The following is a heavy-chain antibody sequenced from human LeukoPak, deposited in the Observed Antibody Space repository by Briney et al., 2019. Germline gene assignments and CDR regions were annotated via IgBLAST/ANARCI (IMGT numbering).Heavy chain of an antibody. D-gene: IGHD2-2*01. CDR1: GINFRASG. V-gene: IGHV3-30*02. CDR3: AREGGTVVVGRFDY. Sequence: GGSLRLSCAASGINFRASGMHWVRQAPGMGLEWVTFIRTDGSDKYYAASVAGRFTISRDNSKNTVYLHMNSLRPDDTALYYCAREGGTVVVGRFDYWGQGTLVTVSS. J-gene: IGHJ4*02. CDR2: IRTDGSDK.